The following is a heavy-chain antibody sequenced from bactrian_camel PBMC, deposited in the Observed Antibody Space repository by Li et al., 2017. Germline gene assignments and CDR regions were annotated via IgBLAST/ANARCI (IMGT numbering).Heavy chain of an antibody. CDR1: RAASSSNC. CDR3: AAKGGSTCARPRAANFGY. V-gene: IGHV3S25*01. D-gene: IGHD5*01. Sequence: QLVESGGGSVQAGESLRLACLTSRAASSSNCVAWFRQAPGKEREGVATIYPGINSAYYADSVKGRFTISQDSAKNTVYLQMNDLVPADTAMYYCAAKGGSTCARPRAANFGYWGQGTQVTVS. J-gene: IGHJ6*01. CDR2: IYPGINSA.